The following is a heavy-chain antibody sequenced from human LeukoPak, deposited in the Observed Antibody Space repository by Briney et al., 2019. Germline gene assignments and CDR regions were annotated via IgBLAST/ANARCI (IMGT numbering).Heavy chain of an antibody. Sequence: PSETLSLTCTVSGGSISSGSYYWGWIRQPPGKGLEWIGYIYHSGSTYYNPSLKSRVTISVDRSKNQFSLKLSSVTAADTAVYYCASRIAAAGTGTWGQGTLVTVSS. CDR1: GGSISSGSYY. J-gene: IGHJ5*02. D-gene: IGHD6-13*01. CDR3: ASRIAAAGTGT. CDR2: IYHSGST. V-gene: IGHV4-30-2*01.